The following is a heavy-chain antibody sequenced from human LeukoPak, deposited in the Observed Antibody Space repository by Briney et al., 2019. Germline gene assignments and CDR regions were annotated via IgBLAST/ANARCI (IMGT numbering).Heavy chain of an antibody. D-gene: IGHD3-3*01. Sequence: SETLSLTCTASGGSISSYYWSWIRQPPGKGLEWIGYIYYSGSTNYNPSLKSRVTISVDTSKNQFSLKLSSVTAADTAVYYCARGDFWSGYYYYYGMDVWGQGTTVTVSS. CDR3: ARGDFWSGYYYYYGMDV. CDR2: IYYSGST. J-gene: IGHJ6*02. CDR1: GGSISSYY. V-gene: IGHV4-59*01.